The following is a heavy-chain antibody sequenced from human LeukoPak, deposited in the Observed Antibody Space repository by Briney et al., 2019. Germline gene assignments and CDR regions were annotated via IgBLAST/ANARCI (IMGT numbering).Heavy chain of an antibody. CDR2: IWYDGSNK. J-gene: IGHJ4*02. V-gene: IGHV3-33*06. CDR1: GFTFSSYG. Sequence: GRSLRLSCAASGFTFSSYGMHWVRQAPGKGLEWVAVIWYDGSNKYYADSVKGRFTISRDNSRDNSKNTVYLQMNSLRAEDTAVYYCAKGLSSGWNLKGSDYWGQGTLVTVSS. D-gene: IGHD6-19*01. CDR3: AKGLSSGWNLKGSDY.